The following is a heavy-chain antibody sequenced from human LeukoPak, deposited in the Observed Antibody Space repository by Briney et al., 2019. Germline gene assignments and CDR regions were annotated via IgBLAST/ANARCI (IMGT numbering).Heavy chain of an antibody. CDR3: ARGLIDVTFFGVAIRGFDP. J-gene: IGHJ5*02. Sequence: ASVKVSCKASGYTFTSYDINWVRQATGQGLEWMGWMSPNSGNTVYAQKFQGRVTMTRNTFISTAYMELSSLTSEDTAVYYCARGLIDVTFFGVAIRGFDPWGQGALVTVSS. CDR1: GYTFTSYD. D-gene: IGHD3-3*01. CDR2: MSPNSGNT. V-gene: IGHV1-8*01.